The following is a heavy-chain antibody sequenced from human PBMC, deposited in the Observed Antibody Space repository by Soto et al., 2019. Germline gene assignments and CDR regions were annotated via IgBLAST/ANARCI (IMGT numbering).Heavy chain of an antibody. J-gene: IGHJ3*02. V-gene: IGHV3-23*01. CDR1: GFTFSSYA. Sequence: EVQLLESGGGLVQPGGSLRLSCAASGFTFSSYAMSWVRQAPGKGLEWVSAISGSGGTTYYADSVKGRCTFSRDNPKNTLYRQMNSLRSEDTAVYYCATTANGWFSAFDIWGQGTMITVSS. D-gene: IGHD6-19*01. CDR3: ATTANGWFSAFDI. CDR2: ISGSGGTT.